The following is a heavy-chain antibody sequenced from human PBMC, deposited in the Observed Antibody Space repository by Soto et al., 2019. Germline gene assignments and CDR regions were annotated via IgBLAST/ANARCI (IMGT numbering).Heavy chain of an antibody. CDR1: GGTFSSYA. CDR2: IIPIFGTA. Sequence: QVQLVQSGAEVKKPGSSVKVSCKASGGTFSSYAISWVRQAPGQGLEWMGGIIPIFGTANYAQKFQGRVTITADESTSTAYMEQSSLRSEDTSVYYCARDRSRKHNWNYWHYWGQGTLVTVS. V-gene: IGHV1-69*12. J-gene: IGHJ4*02. CDR3: ARDRSRKHNWNYWHY. D-gene: IGHD1-7*01.